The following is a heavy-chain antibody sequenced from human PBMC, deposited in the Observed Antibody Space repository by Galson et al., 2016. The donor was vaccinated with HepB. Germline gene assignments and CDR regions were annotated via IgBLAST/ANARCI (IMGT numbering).Heavy chain of an antibody. CDR3: ARRNVAPFDF. CDR1: GGSIISNGYY. V-gene: IGHV4-39*01. D-gene: IGHD2-8*01. CDR2: IYYSGTT. J-gene: IGHJ4*02. Sequence: SETLSLTCTVSGGSIISNGYYWGWVRQPPGKGQEWIGSIYYSGTTYYNPSLKSRVTMSVDTSTNQFSLKLASVTAADTAVYYCARRNVAPFDFWGRGTLVTVSS.